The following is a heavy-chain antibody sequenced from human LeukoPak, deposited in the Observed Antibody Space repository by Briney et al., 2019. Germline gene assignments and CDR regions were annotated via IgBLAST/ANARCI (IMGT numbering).Heavy chain of an antibody. Sequence: GRSLRLSCSASGFTFSSYAMHWVRQAPGKGLEYVSSITSNGGSTYYADSVKGRFTISRDNSKDKLYLQMGSLRADDTAVYYCVKDPTKYSSGWYGHFDYWGQGTLVTVSS. V-gene: IGHV3-64D*09. CDR2: ITSNGGST. CDR3: VKDPTKYSSGWYGHFDY. J-gene: IGHJ4*02. CDR1: GFTFSSYA. D-gene: IGHD6-19*01.